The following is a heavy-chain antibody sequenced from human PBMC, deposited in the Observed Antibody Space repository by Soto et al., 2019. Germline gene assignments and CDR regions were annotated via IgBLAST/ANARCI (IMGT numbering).Heavy chain of an antibody. CDR3: ARGPAGYCSSSTCYTGGMDV. CDR2: MYSSGTT. V-gene: IGHV4-4*07. CDR1: GGSVSSYY. D-gene: IGHD2-2*02. J-gene: IGHJ6*02. Sequence: SETLSLTCTVSGGSVSSYYWAWIRQPAGKGLEWIGRMYSSGTTHYNPSLQSRVTMSVDTSKNQFSLKLTSVTAADTAVYYCARGPAGYCSSSTCYTGGMDVWGQGTTVTVSS.